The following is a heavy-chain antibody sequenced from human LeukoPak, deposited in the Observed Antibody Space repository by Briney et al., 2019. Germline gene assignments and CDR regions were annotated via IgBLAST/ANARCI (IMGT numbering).Heavy chain of an antibody. CDR2: ISSSSRYI. V-gene: IGHV3-21*01. D-gene: IGHD6-13*01. Sequence: PRESLRLSCAPSGLSFSSYSMNWVRHAPGKGLEWVSSISSSSRYIYHADSVKGRFTIPRDNAKNSLYLEMNSLRAEDTAVYFCARDSSTGIGDVFDIWGEGTMVTVSS. J-gene: IGHJ3*02. CDR3: ARDSSTGIGDVFDI. CDR1: GLSFSSYS.